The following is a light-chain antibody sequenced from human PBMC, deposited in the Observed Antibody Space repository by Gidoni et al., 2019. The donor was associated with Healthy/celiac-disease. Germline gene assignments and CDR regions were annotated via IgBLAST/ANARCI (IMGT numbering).Light chain of an antibody. Sequence: EIVSTQSPATLSLSPGERATLSCRASQSVSSYLAWYQQKPGQAPRLLIYDASNRATGIPARFSGSGSGTDFTLTISSLEPEDFAVYYCQQRSNWPPLTLGGGTKVEIK. J-gene: IGKJ4*01. V-gene: IGKV3-11*01. CDR1: QSVSSY. CDR3: QQRSNWPPLT. CDR2: DAS.